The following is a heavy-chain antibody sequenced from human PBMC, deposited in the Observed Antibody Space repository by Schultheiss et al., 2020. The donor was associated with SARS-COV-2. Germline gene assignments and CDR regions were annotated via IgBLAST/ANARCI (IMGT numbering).Heavy chain of an antibody. CDR1: GDSTILYY. CDR3: ARGWFDP. J-gene: IGHJ5*02. V-gene: IGHV4-59*12. CDR2: IYYSGST. Sequence: SETLSLTCTVSGDSTILYYWSWIRQPPGKGLEWIGSIYYSGSTNYNPSLKSRVTISVDTSKNQFSLKLSSVTAADTAVYYCARGWFDPWGQGTLVTVSS.